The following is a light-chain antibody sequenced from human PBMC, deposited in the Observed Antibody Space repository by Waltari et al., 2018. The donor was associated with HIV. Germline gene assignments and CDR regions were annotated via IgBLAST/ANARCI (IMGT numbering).Light chain of an antibody. CDR3: QSYDSSLSAWV. J-gene: IGLJ3*02. CDR1: SSNTRSVSP. V-gene: IGLV1-40*01. CDR2: GNT. Sequence: QSVLTQPHSLSGAPGQTVTISCPRTSSNTRSVSPVNWHQQLQGTAPKLLIYGNTSRPSGVPDRFSGSKSGTSASLAITGLQADDEADYYCQSYDSSLSAWVFGGGTKLTVL.